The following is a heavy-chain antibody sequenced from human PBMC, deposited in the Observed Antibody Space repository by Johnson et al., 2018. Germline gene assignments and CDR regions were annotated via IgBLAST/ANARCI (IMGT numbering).Heavy chain of an antibody. Sequence: QVQLQESGPGLVKPSETLSLTCAVSGGSISGYYWSWIRQSPGKGLEWIASLSYRGTTYFHPSPRSRATVSVDTSKNNFSLKVSSVTAADTAIYYCARGNDYYDSFDIWGQGTMVTVSS. CDR1: GGSISGYY. J-gene: IGHJ3*02. CDR2: LSYRGTT. V-gene: IGHV4-59*01. D-gene: IGHD1-1*01. CDR3: ARGNDYYDSFDI.